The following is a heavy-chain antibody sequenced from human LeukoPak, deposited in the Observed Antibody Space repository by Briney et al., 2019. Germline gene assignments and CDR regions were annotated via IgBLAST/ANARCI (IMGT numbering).Heavy chain of an antibody. D-gene: IGHD2-15*01. CDR3: ARGVRDIVVVVAAYFDY. V-gene: IGHV4-59*06. CDR1: GGSISIYY. J-gene: IGHJ4*02. CDR2: IYYSGST. Sequence: SETLSLTCTVSGGSISIYYWSWIRQHPGKGLEWIGYIYYSGSTYYNPSLKSRVTISVDTSKNQFSLKLSSVTAADTAVYYCARGVRDIVVVVAAYFDYWGQGTLVTVSS.